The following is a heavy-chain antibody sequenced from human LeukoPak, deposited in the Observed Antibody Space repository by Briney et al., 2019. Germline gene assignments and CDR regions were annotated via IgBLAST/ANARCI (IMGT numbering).Heavy chain of an antibody. D-gene: IGHD4-17*01. V-gene: IGHV3-23*01. CDR2: ISGSGGST. CDR3: AKGDGYYMYYFDY. CDR1: GFTFSSYA. Sequence: PGGSLRLSCAASGFTFSSYAMSWVRQAPGKGLEWVSAISGSGGSTYYADSVKGRFTISRDNSKNTLYLQMNSLRPEDTAVYYCAKGDGYYMYYFDYWGQGTLLTVSS. J-gene: IGHJ4*02.